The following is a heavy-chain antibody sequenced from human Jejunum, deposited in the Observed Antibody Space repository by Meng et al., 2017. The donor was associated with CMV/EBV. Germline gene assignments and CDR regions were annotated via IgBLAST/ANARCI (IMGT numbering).Heavy chain of an antibody. V-gene: IGHV1-69*10. CDR1: NSYA. CDR2: IIPVLGKA. J-gene: IGHJ4*02. CDR3: ARDDYYRFDNGVHSYAGDY. D-gene: IGHD2-8*01. Sequence: NSYAVSWVRQAPGRGLEWMGGIIPVLGKANYAQSFQGRLTVTADKATSTAYMELSDLRSEDTAIYYCARDDYYRFDNGVHSYAGDYWGQGTLVTVSS.